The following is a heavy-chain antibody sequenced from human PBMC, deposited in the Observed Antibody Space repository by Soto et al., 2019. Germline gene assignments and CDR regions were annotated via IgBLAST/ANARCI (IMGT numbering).Heavy chain of an antibody. V-gene: IGHV4-59*08. CDR2: IYYSGST. Sequence: QVQLQESGPGLVKPSETLSLTCTVSGGSISSYYWSWIRQPPGKGLEWIGYIYYSGSTNYNPSLKSRVTISVETSKNQFSLKLSSVTAADTAVYYCARLGGSPGYYMDVWGKGTTVTVSS. D-gene: IGHD2-15*01. CDR3: ARLGGSPGYYMDV. CDR1: GGSISSYY. J-gene: IGHJ6*03.